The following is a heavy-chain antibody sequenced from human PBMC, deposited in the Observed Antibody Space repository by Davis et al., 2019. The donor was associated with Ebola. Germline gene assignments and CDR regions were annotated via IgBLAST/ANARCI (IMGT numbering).Heavy chain of an antibody. CDR2: ISSCSSYI. V-gene: IGHV3-21*01. J-gene: IGHJ6*02. CDR3: ARNPGGANGMDV. CDR1: GFTFSSYS. Sequence: PGGSLRLSCVVSGFTFSSYSMNWVRQAPGKGLEWISSISSCSSYIFYADSLKGRFTISRDNAKNTLYLQMNSLRAEDTAVYYCARNPGGANGMDVWGQGTTVTVSS. D-gene: IGHD1-26*01.